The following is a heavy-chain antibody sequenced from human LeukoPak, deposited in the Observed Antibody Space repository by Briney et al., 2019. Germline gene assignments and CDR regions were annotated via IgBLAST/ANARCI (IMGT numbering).Heavy chain of an antibody. CDR1: GYTFTSYG. Sequence: ASVKVSCKASGYTFTSYGISWVRQAPGQGLEWMGWISAYNGSTNYAQKLQGRVTMTTDTSTSTAYMELRSLRSDDTAVYYCARLGIYDFWSGYYTLDYWGQGTLVTVSS. D-gene: IGHD3-3*01. CDR3: ARLGIYDFWSGYYTLDY. V-gene: IGHV1-18*01. CDR2: ISAYNGST. J-gene: IGHJ4*02.